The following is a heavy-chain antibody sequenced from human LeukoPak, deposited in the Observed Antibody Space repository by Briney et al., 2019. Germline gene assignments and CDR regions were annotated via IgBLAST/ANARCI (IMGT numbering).Heavy chain of an antibody. CDR2: IRGSGDRT. CDR1: GFTFSSYA. CDR3: AQDIRPGWTGSWIDH. D-gene: IGHD1-26*01. Sequence: GGSLRLSCAASGFTFSSYAMSWVRQAPGKGLEWVSAIRGSGDRTHYADSVKGRFTISRDSSKNTLYLQMNSLRTEDTALYYCAQDIRPGWTGSWIDHWGQGTLVTVSS. V-gene: IGHV3-23*01. J-gene: IGHJ4*02.